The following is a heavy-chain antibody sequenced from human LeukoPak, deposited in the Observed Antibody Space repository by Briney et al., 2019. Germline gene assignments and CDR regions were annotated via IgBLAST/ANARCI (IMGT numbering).Heavy chain of an antibody. D-gene: IGHD3-10*01. CDR3: AKAGYYYGSGRCYFDY. CDR2: ISGSGGST. J-gene: IGHJ4*02. CDR1: GFTFSSYA. Sequence: AGGSLRLSCAASGFTFSSYAMSWVRQAPGKGLEWVSGISGSGGSTYYADSVKGRFTISRDNSKNTLCLQMNSLRAEDTAVYYCAKAGYYYGSGRCYFDYWGQGTLVTVAS. V-gene: IGHV3-23*01.